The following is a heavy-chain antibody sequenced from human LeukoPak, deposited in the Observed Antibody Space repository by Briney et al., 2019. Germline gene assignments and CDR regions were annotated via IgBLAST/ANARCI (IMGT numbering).Heavy chain of an antibody. CDR2: IYYSGST. J-gene: IGHJ4*02. CDR1: GGSISSYY. Sequence: SETLSLTCTVFGGSISSYYWSWIRQPPGKGLEWIGYIYYSGSTNYNPSLKSRVTISVDTSKNQFSLKLSSVTAADTAVYYCAREAPGVGATDYWGQGTLVTVSS. D-gene: IGHD1-26*01. CDR3: AREAPGVGATDY. V-gene: IGHV4-59*01.